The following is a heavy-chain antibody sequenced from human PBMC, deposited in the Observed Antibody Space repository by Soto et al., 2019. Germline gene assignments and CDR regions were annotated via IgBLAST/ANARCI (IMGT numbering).Heavy chain of an antibody. D-gene: IGHD2-2*03. CDR3: ARGRSGMDIVVVPAAYGMDV. J-gene: IGHJ6*02. CDR1: GGSFSGYY. Sequence: QVQLQQWGAGLLKPSETLSLTCAVYGGSFSGYYWSWIRQPPGKGLEWIGEINHSGSTNYNPSLKSQVTISVDTSKNQFSLKLSSVTAADTAVYYCARGRSGMDIVVVPAAYGMDVWGQGTTVTVSS. V-gene: IGHV4-34*01. CDR2: INHSGST.